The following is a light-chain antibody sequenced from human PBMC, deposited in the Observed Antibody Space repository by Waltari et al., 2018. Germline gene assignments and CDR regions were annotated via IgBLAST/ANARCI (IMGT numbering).Light chain of an antibody. J-gene: IGKJ4*01. V-gene: IGKV3-11*01. CDR3: QQRSNWPLT. CDR1: QSVSSF. Sequence: EIVLTQSPATLSLSPGERGTLSCRASQSVSSFLTWFQQKPGQAPRLLIDDASKRATGIPARFSGIGSGTDFTRTISSLEPEDFAVYYCQQRSNWPLTFGGGTKVEFK. CDR2: DAS.